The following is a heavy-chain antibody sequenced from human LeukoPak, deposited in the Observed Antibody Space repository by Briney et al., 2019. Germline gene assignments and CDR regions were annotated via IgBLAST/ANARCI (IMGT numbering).Heavy chain of an antibody. V-gene: IGHV3-21*01. CDR3: ARVAAAGRGY. CDR1: GFTVSSNY. J-gene: IGHJ4*02. Sequence: GGSLRLSCAASGFTVSSNYMSWVRQAPGKGLEWVSSISSSSSYIYYADSVKGRFTISRDNAKNSLYLQMNSLRAEDTAVYYCARVAAAGRGYWGQGTLVTVSS. CDR2: ISSSSSYI. D-gene: IGHD6-13*01.